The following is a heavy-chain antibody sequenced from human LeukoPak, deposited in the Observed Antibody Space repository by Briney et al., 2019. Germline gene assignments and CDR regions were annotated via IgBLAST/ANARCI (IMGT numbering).Heavy chain of an antibody. CDR3: ARDVGATVFDY. D-gene: IGHD1-26*01. CDR1: GSISSGDYY. V-gene: IGHV4-30-4*01. J-gene: IGHJ4*02. CDR2: IYYSGST. Sequence: GSISSGDYYWSWIRQPPGKGLEWIGYIYYSGSTYYNPSLKSRVTISVDTSKNQFSLKLSSVTAADTAVYYCARDVGATVFDYWGQGTLVTVSS.